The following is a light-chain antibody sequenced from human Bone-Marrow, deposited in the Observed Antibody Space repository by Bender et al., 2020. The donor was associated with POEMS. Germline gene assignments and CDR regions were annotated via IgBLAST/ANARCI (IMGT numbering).Light chain of an antibody. CDR2: AVS. V-gene: IGLV2-14*01. J-gene: IGLJ2*01. Sequence: QSALTQPASVSASPGQSITISCTGTSSDIGAYNHVSWYQQHPGKAPKLMIFAVSNRPSGVSNRFSGSKSGNTASLTISGLQAEDEADYYCNSYTSSSTRVVFGGGTKLTVL. CDR3: NSYTSSSTRVV. CDR1: SSDIGAYNH.